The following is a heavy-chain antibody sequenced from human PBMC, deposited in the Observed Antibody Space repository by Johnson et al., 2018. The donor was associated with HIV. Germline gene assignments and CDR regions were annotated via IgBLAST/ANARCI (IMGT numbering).Heavy chain of an antibody. CDR3: AREPEGWAFDI. V-gene: IGHV3-30-3*01. J-gene: IGHJ3*02. CDR2: ISYDGSNK. CDR1: GFTFSSYA. Sequence: VQLVESGGCVVQPGRSLRLSCAASGFTFSSYAMHWVRQAPGKGLEWVAVISYDGSNKYYADSVKGRFTISRDNSKNTLYLQMNSLKTEDTAVYYCAREPEGWAFDIWGQGTMVTVSS. D-gene: IGHD2-15*01.